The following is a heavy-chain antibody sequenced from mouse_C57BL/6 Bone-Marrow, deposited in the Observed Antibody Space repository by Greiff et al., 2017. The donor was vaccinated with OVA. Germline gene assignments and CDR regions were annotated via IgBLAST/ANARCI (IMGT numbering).Heavy chain of an antibody. CDR3: TRGYSNYYAMYY. CDR2: IDPDTGGT. Sequence: QVQLQQSGAELVRPGASVTLSCKASGYTFTDYEMHWVKQTPVHGLEWIGAIDPDTGGTAYNQKFKGKAILTADKSSSTAYMEHRSLTSEDSAVYYCTRGYSNYYAMYYWGQGTAVTVSS. V-gene: IGHV1-15*01. J-gene: IGHJ4*01. D-gene: IGHD2-5*01. CDR1: GYTFTDYE.